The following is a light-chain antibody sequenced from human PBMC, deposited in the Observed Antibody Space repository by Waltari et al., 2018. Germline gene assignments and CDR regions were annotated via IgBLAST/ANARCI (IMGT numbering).Light chain of an antibody. Sequence: SYELTQPSSVSVSPGQTARLTCSGDVLAKKYGRWFQQKPGQAPVLVIYKDSERPSGIPERFSGSSSGTTVTLTISGAQVEDEADYYCYSAADNNGVFGGGTKLTVL. V-gene: IGLV3-27*01. J-gene: IGLJ2*01. CDR3: YSAADNNGV. CDR2: KDS. CDR1: VLAKKY.